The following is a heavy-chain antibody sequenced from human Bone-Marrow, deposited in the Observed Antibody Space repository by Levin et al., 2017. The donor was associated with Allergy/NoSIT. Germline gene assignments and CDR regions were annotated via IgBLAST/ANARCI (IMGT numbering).Heavy chain of an antibody. D-gene: IGHD5-12*01. CDR1: GFSFSIYA. V-gene: IGHV3-30*04. J-gene: IGHJ4*02. Sequence: SCVASGFSFSIYAMHWFRLAPGKGPEWVAFISDGGSVKHYADSVKGRATISRDNSKNSLSLQMSSLRAEDTAVYYCATEYSGRPFEFWGQGTLVTVSS. CDR3: ATEYSGRPFEF. CDR2: ISDGGSVK.